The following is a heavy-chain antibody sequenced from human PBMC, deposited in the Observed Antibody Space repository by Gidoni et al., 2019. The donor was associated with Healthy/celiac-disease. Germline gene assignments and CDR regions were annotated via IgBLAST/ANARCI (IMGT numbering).Heavy chain of an antibody. J-gene: IGHJ4*02. D-gene: IGHD6-13*01. CDR1: GFTFSSYW. CDR2: IKQDGSEK. Sequence: EVQLVESGGGLVQPGGSLRLSCAASGFTFSSYWMSWVRQAPGKGLEWVANIKQDGSEKYYVESVKGRFTISRDNAKNSLYLQMNSLRAEDTAVYYCARVIGYSSSWAYYFDYWGQGTLVTVSS. CDR3: ARVIGYSSSWAYYFDY. V-gene: IGHV3-7*03.